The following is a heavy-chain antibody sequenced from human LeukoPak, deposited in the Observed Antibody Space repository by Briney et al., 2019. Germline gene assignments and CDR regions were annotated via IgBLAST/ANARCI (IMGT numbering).Heavy chain of an antibody. CDR1: GGSISSGGYY. CDR3: ARWSGYSTYYYYGMDV. CDR2: IYYSGST. V-gene: IGHV4-31*03. D-gene: IGHD3/OR15-3a*01. J-gene: IGHJ6*02. Sequence: SETLSLTCTVSGGSISSGGYYWSWIRQHPGKGLEWIGYIYYSGSTYYNPSLKSRVTISVDTPKNQFSLKLSSVTAADTAVYYCARWSGYSTYYYYGMDVWGQGTTVTVSS.